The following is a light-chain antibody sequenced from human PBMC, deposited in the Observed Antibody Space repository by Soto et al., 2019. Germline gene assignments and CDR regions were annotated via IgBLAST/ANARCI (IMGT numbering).Light chain of an antibody. Sequence: DIQMTQSPSTLSASVGDRVTITCRASQSIRSWLAWYLQKPGKAPKLLIYDASSLDSGVPSRLSGSGSGTEFTLTISSLQPDDFATYYCQQYNSYWTFGQGTKV. CDR1: QSIRSW. J-gene: IGKJ1*01. CDR3: QQYNSYWT. CDR2: DAS. V-gene: IGKV1-5*01.